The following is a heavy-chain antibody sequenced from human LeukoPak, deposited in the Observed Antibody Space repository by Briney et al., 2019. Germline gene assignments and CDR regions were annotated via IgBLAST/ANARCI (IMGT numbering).Heavy chain of an antibody. CDR2: IIPILGIA. Sequence: GASVKVSCKASGGTFSSYAISWVRQAPGQGLEWMGRIIPILGIANYAQKFQGRVTITADKSTSTAYMELSSLRSEDTAVYYCASIFGVVISGYPEDYIWGQGTMVTVSS. V-gene: IGHV1-69*04. CDR3: ASIFGVVISGYPEDYI. J-gene: IGHJ3*02. D-gene: IGHD3-3*01. CDR1: GGTFSSYA.